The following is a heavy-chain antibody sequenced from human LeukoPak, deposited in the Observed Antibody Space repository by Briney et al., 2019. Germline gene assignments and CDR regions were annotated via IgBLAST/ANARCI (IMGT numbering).Heavy chain of an antibody. CDR3: AKGTVTGYFPQYYFDY. J-gene: IGHJ4*02. CDR1: GFTFSSYA. Sequence: GGSLRLSCAASGFTFSSYAMSWVRQAPGKGLERVSAISGSGGSTYYADSVKGRFTISRDNSKNTLYLQMNSLRAEDTAVYYCAKGTVTGYFPQYYFDYWGQGTLVTVSS. D-gene: IGHD3-9*01. CDR2: ISGSGGST. V-gene: IGHV3-23*01.